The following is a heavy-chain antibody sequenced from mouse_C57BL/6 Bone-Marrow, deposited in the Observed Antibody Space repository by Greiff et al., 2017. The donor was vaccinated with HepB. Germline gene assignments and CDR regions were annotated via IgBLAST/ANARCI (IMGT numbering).Heavy chain of an antibody. CDR3: ARELFITTVVGYWYFDV. Sequence: QVQLQQSGAELMKPGASVKLSCKATGYTFTGYWIEWVKQRPGHGLEWIGEILPGSGSTNYNEKFKGKATFTADTSSNTAYMQLSSLTTEDSAIYYCARELFITTVVGYWYFDVWGIGTTVTVSS. CDR1: GYTFTGYW. CDR2: ILPGSGST. V-gene: IGHV1-9*01. D-gene: IGHD1-1*01. J-gene: IGHJ1*03.